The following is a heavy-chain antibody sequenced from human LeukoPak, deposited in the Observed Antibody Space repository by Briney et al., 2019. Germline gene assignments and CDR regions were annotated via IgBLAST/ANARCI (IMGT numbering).Heavy chain of an antibody. D-gene: IGHD3-3*01. V-gene: IGHV4-30-2*01. CDR1: GGSISSGGYY. CDR2: IYHSGST. J-gene: IGHJ4*02. CDR3: ARGQHIFGVVIISRVRGLNFDY. Sequence: PSQTLSLTCTVSGGSISSGGYYWSWIRQPPGKGLEWIGYIYHSGSTYYNPSLKSRVTISVDRSKNQFSLKLSSVTAADTAVYYCARGQHIFGVVIISRVRGLNFDYWGQGTLVTVSS.